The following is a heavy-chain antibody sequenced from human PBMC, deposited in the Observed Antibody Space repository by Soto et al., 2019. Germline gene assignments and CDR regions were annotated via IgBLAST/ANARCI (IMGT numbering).Heavy chain of an antibody. CDR1: VFTFSSYA. J-gene: IGHJ5*02. V-gene: IGHV3-23*01. CDR2: ISGSGGST. Sequence: GGSLRLSCASSVFTFSSYAMSWVRQAPGKGLEWVSAISGSGGSTYYADSVKGRFTISRDNSKNTLYLQMNSLRAEDTAVYYCAKATLYDFWSGHNWFDPWGQGTLVTVSS. CDR3: AKATLYDFWSGHNWFDP. D-gene: IGHD3-3*01.